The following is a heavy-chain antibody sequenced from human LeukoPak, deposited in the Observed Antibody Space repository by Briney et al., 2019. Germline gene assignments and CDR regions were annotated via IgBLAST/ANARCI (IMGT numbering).Heavy chain of an antibody. J-gene: IGHJ4*02. CDR3: ARMNYVSSGWGAPFDY. D-gene: IGHD1-7*01. V-gene: IGHV3-9*01. CDR2: ISWNSGSI. CDR1: GFTFDDYA. Sequence: GGSLRLSCAASGFTFDDYAMHWVRQAPGKGLEWVSGISWNSGSIGYADSVKGRFTISRDNAKNSLYLQMNSLRAEDTAVYYCARMNYVSSGWGAPFDYWGQGTLVTVSS.